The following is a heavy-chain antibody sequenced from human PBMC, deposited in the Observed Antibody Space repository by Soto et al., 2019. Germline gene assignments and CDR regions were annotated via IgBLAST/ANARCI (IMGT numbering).Heavy chain of an antibody. D-gene: IGHD3-16*02. CDR2: IIPIFGTA. CDR1: GYTFTDYA. Sequence: SVKVSCKASGYTFTDYAISWVRQAPGQGLEWMGGIIPIFGTANYAQKFQGRVTITADESTSTAYMELSSLRSEDTAVYYCASIEGPIDYWGQGTLVTVSS. V-gene: IGHV1-69*13. CDR3: ASIEGPIDY. J-gene: IGHJ4*02.